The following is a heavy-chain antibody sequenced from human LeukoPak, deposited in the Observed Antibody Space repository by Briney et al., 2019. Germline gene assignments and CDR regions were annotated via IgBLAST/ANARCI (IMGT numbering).Heavy chain of an antibody. D-gene: IGHD2-2*01. V-gene: IGHV3-21*01. J-gene: IGHJ4*03. CDR1: GFTFSSYS. Sequence: PGGSLRLSCEGSGFTFSSYSIHWVRQAPGKGLEWVSSISGNNRFIFYADSVEGRFTISRDNARNSLYLQMDSLRAEDTAVYYCATPNEYYCSSTSCYFDRWGQGTLVTVSS. CDR3: ATPNEYYCSSTSCYFDR. CDR2: ISGNNRFI.